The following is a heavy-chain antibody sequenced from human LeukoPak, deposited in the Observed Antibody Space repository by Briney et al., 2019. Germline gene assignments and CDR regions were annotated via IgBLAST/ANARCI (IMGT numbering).Heavy chain of an antibody. CDR3: TTVNWLLPADY. Sequence: GGSLRLSCAASRFTFSNAWMGWVRQAPGKGLEWVGRIKSKTDGGTTDYAAPVKGRFTISRDDSKNTLYLQMNSLKTEDTAVYYCTTVNWLLPADYWGQGTLVTVSS. CDR2: IKSKTDGGTT. J-gene: IGHJ4*02. D-gene: IGHD3-9*01. V-gene: IGHV3-15*01. CDR1: RFTFSNAW.